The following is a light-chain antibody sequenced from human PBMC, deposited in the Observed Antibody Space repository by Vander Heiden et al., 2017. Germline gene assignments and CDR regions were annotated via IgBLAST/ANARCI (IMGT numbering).Light chain of an antibody. Sequence: SYVLTQAPSVSVGPGPTAKITCGGDNIGRKSVHWYQQKPGQAPVVVVYEDSDRRSGIPERFSGSKSDNTATLSVSRVEAGDEADYYCQVWDSNSEHVVFGGGTKLTVL. J-gene: IGLJ2*01. CDR1: NIGRKS. V-gene: IGLV3-21*02. CDR3: QVWDSNSEHVV. CDR2: EDS.